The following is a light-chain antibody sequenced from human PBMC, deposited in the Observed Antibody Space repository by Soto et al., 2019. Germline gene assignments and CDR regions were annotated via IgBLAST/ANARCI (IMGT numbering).Light chain of an antibody. Sequence: QSVLTQPPSVSAAPGQRVTISCYGSSSNIGNNYVSWYQQLPGTAPKVLIYDNNERPSGIPDRFSGSKSGTSATLGITGLQTGDEADYYCGTWDTSLGAVLFGGGTKLTVL. CDR2: DNN. V-gene: IGLV1-51*01. J-gene: IGLJ2*01. CDR3: GTWDTSLGAVL. CDR1: SSNIGNNY.